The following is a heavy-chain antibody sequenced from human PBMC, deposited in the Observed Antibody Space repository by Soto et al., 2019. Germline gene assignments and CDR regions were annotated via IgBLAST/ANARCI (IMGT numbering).Heavy chain of an antibody. V-gene: IGHV3-74*01. Sequence: GGSLRLSCAASGFTFNNHWMHWVRQAPEKGLVWVSRINSDGSTTNYADSVKGRFTISRDNAKNTLYLQMNSLRAEDTAVYYCARQKMWYTSPFDYWGLGTLVTVSS. CDR3: ARQKMWYTSPFDY. CDR1: GFTFNNHW. J-gene: IGHJ4*02. CDR2: INSDGSTT. D-gene: IGHD1-1*01.